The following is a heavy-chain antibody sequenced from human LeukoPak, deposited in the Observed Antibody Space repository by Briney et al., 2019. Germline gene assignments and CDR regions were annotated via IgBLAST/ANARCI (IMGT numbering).Heavy chain of an antibody. V-gene: IGHV3-74*01. CDR2: INSDGSST. D-gene: IGHD3-10*01. J-gene: IGHJ4*02. CDR1: GFTFSSYW. Sequence: GGSLRLSCAASGFTFSSYWMHWVRQAPGKGLVWVSRINSDGSSTSYADSVKGRFTISRDNAKNTLYLQMNSLRAEDTAVYYCARGYGSGSYYSWGQGTLVTVSS. CDR3: ARGYGSGSYYS.